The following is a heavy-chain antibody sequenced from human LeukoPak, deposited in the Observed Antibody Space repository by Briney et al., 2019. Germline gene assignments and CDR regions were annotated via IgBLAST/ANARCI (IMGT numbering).Heavy chain of an antibody. D-gene: IGHD3-10*01. CDR1: GGSISNYY. V-gene: IGHV4-4*07. Sequence: PSETLSLTCNVSGGSISNYYWSWIRQPAGKGLEWIGRIHTSGTTNYNPSLQSRVSMSVDTSSDQLSLKLSSVTPADTAVYYCATEGVPGVPQWFDPWGQGTLVTVSS. J-gene: IGHJ5*02. CDR3: ATEGVPGVPQWFDP. CDR2: IHTSGTT.